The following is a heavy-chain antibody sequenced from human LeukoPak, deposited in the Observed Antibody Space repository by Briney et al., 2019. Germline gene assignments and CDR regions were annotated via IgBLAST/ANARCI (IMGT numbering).Heavy chain of an antibody. J-gene: IGHJ4*02. V-gene: IGHV4-34*01. Sequence: SETLSLTCAVYGGSLSGYYWTWIRQPPGKGPEWIGEINLSGRTNYNPSLKSRVTMSVDTSKNQFSLKLNSVTAADTALYYCARGGIAARLADWGQGTLVTVSS. D-gene: IGHD6-6*01. CDR1: GGSLSGYY. CDR3: ARGGIAARLAD. CDR2: INLSGRT.